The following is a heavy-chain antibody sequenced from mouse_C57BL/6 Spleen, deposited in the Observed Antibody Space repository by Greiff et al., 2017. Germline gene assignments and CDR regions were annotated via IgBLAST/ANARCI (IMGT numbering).Heavy chain of an antibody. Sequence: QVHVKQSGAELVRPGSSVKLSCKASGYTFTSYWMHWVKQRPIQGLEWIGNIDPSDSETHYNQKFKDKATLTVDKSSSTAYMQLSSLTSEDSAVYYCARKGGTLYYSNYGFDYWGQGTTLTVSS. V-gene: IGHV1-52*01. CDR1: GYTFTSYW. CDR2: IDPSDSET. J-gene: IGHJ2*01. CDR3: ARKGGTLYYSNYGFDY. D-gene: IGHD2-5*01.